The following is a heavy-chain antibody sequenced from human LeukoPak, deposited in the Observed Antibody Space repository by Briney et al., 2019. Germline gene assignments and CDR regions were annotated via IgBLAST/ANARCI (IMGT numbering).Heavy chain of an antibody. D-gene: IGHD1-1*01. V-gene: IGHV3-74*01. CDR1: GFTFSNYW. Sequence: PGGSLRLSCAVSGFTFSNYWMYWVRQAPGKRLVWVARINSDGSSTTYADSVEGRFTISRDNTKSMLHLQMHSLRVDDSAVYFCTKTTTTADWYFDLRGRGTLVTVSS. J-gene: IGHJ2*01. CDR2: INSDGSST. CDR3: TKTTTTADWYFDL.